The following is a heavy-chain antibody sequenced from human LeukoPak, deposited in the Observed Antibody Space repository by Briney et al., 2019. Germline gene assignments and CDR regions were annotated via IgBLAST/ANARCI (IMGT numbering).Heavy chain of an antibody. CDR2: IYTSGST. D-gene: IGHD2-2*01. CDR1: GDSISRGSYY. CDR3: ARRRLVVPAASRSRNYYYMDV. Sequence: SQTLSLTCTVSGDSISRGSYYWSWIRQPAGKGLEWIGRIYTSGSTNYNPSLKSRVTISVDTSKNQFSLKLSSVTAADTAVYYCARRRLVVPAASRSRNYYYMDVWGKGTTVTISS. J-gene: IGHJ6*03. V-gene: IGHV4-61*02.